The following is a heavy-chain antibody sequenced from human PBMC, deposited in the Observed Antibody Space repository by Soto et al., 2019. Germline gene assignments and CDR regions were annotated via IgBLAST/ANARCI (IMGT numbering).Heavy chain of an antibody. J-gene: IGHJ6*02. CDR3: ARVGIFGVAPHYNYGMDV. D-gene: IGHD3-3*01. CDR2: LNSDASST. CDR1: GFTFSNYW. V-gene: IGHV3-74*01. Sequence: GGSLRLSCAASGFTFSNYWMHWVRQAPGKGLVWVSRLNSDASSTTYADSVKGRFTISRDNAKNTLYLQMNSLRAEDTAVYHCARVGIFGVAPHYNYGMDVWGQGTTVTVSS.